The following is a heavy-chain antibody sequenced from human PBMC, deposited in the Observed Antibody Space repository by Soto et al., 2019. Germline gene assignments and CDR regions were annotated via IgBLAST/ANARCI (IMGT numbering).Heavy chain of an antibody. D-gene: IGHD3-3*01. Sequence: QVTLKDSGPVLVKPTEALTLTCTVSGFSLSTAGVGVSWVRHPPGKALGGLAHVFSSDVKSYSTSRQSRLTISEDTSNRLVVHTMTNMNAVDAATYSCQRIPRPAHDELGSGLDGLDPGGQGTRVTVSS. V-gene: IGHV2-26*01. J-gene: IGHJ5*02. CDR2: VFSSDVK. CDR1: GFSLSTAGVG. CDR3: QRIPRPAHDELGSGLDGLDP.